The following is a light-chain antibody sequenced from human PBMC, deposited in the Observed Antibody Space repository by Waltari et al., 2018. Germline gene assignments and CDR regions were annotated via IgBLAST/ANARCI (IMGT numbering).Light chain of an antibody. CDR3: QQYRGLWT. J-gene: IGKJ1*01. V-gene: IGKV1-5*01. Sequence: DIQMTQSPSTLSASVGDRVTITCRASQSVSSWLAWYRQKPGEAPKLLIYDASSLESGVPSRFSGSGSGTEFTLTISSLQSDDSATYYCQQYRGLWTFGQGTRVEVK. CDR1: QSVSSW. CDR2: DAS.